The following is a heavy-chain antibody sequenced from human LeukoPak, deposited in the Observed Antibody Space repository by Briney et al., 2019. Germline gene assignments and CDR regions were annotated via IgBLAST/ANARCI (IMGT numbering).Heavy chain of an antibody. J-gene: IGHJ3*02. CDR1: GFTFSRYS. D-gene: IGHD4-17*01. CDR3: ARDYAYAFDI. CDR2: ISSSII. V-gene: IGHV3-48*02. Sequence: GGSVRLSCAASGFTFSRYSMNWVGQAPGKGLEWVSYISSSIIYYADSVKGRFTISRDNAKNSLYLQMNSLRDEDTAVYYCARDYAYAFDIWGQGTMVTVSS.